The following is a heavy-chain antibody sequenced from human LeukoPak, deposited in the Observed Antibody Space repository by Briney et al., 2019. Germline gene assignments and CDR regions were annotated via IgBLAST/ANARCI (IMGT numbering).Heavy chain of an antibody. J-gene: IGHJ4*02. Sequence: PGGSLRLSCAASGFTFSSYAMSWVRQTPGKGLEWVSTISGSGDSTHYADSVKGRFTISRDNSKNTLYLQMNSLRAEDTAVYYCAKLFTLPDYDFWSGGFDYWGQGTLVTVSS. CDR2: ISGSGDST. D-gene: IGHD3-3*01. CDR3: AKLFTLPDYDFWSGGFDY. V-gene: IGHV3-23*01. CDR1: GFTFSSYA.